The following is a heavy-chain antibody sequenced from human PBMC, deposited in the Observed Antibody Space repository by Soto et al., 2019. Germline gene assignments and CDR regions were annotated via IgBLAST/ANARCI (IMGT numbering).Heavy chain of an antibody. V-gene: IGHV4-31*03. Sequence: SETLSLTCTVSGGSISSGGYYWSWIRQHPGKGLEWIGYIYYSGSTYYNPSLKSRVTISVDTSKNQFSLKLSSVTAADTAVYYCARDLQYSRLFYGMDVRGQGTKVTVSS. CDR2: IYYSGST. CDR1: GGSISSGGYY. D-gene: IGHD6-13*01. J-gene: IGHJ6*02. CDR3: ARDLQYSRLFYGMDV.